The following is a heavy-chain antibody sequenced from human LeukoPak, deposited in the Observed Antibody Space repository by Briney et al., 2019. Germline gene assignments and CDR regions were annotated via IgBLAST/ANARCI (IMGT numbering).Heavy chain of an antibody. D-gene: IGHD3-22*01. CDR2: ITSSGGST. Sequence: GGSLRLSCAASGFTFSNYAMSWVRQAPGKGLEWVSTITSSGGSTYYADFVKGRFTISRDNSRNTQNLQMNSLRAEDTAVYHCARCSYDSSGYFADYWGQGTLVTVSS. V-gene: IGHV3-23*01. CDR1: GFTFSNYA. J-gene: IGHJ4*02. CDR3: ARCSYDSSGYFADY.